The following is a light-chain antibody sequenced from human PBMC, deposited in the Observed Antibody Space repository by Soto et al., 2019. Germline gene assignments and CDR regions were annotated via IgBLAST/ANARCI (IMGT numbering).Light chain of an antibody. J-gene: IGKJ1*01. Sequence: EIVMTQSPATLSVSPGERATLSCRASLSVSSNLAWYQQKPGQPPRLLIYGASTRATGIPARFSGSGSGTECTLTISSLQSEDFAVYHCQQYNNWPPWTFAQGTKVEIK. CDR3: QQYNNWPPWT. V-gene: IGKV3-15*01. CDR1: LSVSSN. CDR2: GAS.